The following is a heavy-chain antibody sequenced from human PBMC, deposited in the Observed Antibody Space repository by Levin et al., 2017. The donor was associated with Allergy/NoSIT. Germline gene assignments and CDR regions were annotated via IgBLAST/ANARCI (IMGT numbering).Heavy chain of an antibody. Sequence: SETLSLTCGVYGGSFGGYFYNWIRQTPGKGLEWIGEINHSGRTSNNPSLKSRVIISVDTSKIQFSLNLTSVTAADTGLYYCARSGRFGGRTTWFELWGRGTLVTVSP. J-gene: IGHJ2*01. D-gene: IGHD1-26*01. CDR3: ARSGRFGGRTTWFEL. CDR2: INHSGRT. CDR1: GGSFGGYF. V-gene: IGHV4-34*01.